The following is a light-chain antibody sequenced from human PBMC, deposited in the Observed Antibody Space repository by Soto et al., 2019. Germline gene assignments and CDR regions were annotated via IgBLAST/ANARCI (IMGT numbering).Light chain of an antibody. CDR2: SDN. CDR3: AAWDVSLVV. J-gene: IGLJ2*01. CDR1: SSNIGTNT. V-gene: IGLV1-44*01. Sequence: QSVLTQPPSASGTPGQRVTISCSGSSSNIGTNTVIWYQQLPGAAPKLLIYSDNQRPSGVPGRFSGSKSGTSASLAISGLQSEDGADYFCAAWDVSLVVFGGGTKLTVL.